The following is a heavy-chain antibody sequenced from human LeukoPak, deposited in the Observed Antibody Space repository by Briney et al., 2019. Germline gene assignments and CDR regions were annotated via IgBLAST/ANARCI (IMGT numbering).Heavy chain of an antibody. J-gene: IGHJ4*02. Sequence: ASVKVSCKASGYTFTSYYMHWVRQAPGQGLEWMGXXXXXGGXXXXXXXXQGRVTMTRDTSTSTVYMELSSLRSEDTAVYYCARDRPMGGYWGQGTLVTVSS. CDR3: ARDRPMGGY. CDR2: XXXXGGXX. D-gene: IGHD3-10*01. V-gene: IGHV1-46*01. CDR1: GYTFTSYY.